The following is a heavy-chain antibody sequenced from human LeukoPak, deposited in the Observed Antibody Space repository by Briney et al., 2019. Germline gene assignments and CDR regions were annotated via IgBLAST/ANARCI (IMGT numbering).Heavy chain of an antibody. CDR2: ISADSSHI. CDR1: GFTFSNSA. CDR3: AKDMEAAGSLGDY. Sequence: GGSLRLSCAASGFTFSNSAMNWVRQAPGKGLEWVSLISADSSHIYYADSVKGRFTISRDNAKNSLYLQMNSLRAEDTALYYCAKDMEAAGSLGDYWGQGTLVTVSS. J-gene: IGHJ4*02. V-gene: IGHV3-21*04. D-gene: IGHD6-13*01.